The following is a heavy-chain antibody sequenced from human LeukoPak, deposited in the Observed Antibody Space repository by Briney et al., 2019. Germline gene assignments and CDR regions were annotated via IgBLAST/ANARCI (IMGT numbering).Heavy chain of an antibody. CDR2: IKEDGSEK. Sequence: GGSLRLSCAASGFMFSGYLMSWVRQAPGKGREWVGNIKEDGSEKYYVDSVKGRFTISRDNAKNSLYLQMNSLRADDTAVYYCVRRGYSFGLSDWGQGTLVTVSS. CDR1: GFMFSGYL. V-gene: IGHV3-7*01. CDR3: VRRGYSFGLSD. J-gene: IGHJ4*02. D-gene: IGHD5-18*01.